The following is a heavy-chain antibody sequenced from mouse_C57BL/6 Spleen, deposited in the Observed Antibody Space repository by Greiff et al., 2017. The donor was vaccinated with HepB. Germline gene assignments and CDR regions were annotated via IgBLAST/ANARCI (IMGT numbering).Heavy chain of an antibody. V-gene: IGHV14-1*01. Sequence: EVKLQESGAELVRPGASVKLSCTASGFNIKDYYMHWVKQRPEQGLEWIGRIDPEDGDTEYAPKFQGKATMTADTSSNTAYLQLSSLTSEDTAVYYCTPYYSNDGGFAYWGQGTLVTVSA. CDR3: TPYYSNDGGFAY. CDR1: GFNIKDYY. J-gene: IGHJ3*01. D-gene: IGHD2-5*01. CDR2: IDPEDGDT.